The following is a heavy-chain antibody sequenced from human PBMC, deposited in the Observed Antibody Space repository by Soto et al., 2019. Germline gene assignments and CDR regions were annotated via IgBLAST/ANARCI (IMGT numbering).Heavy chain of an antibody. CDR2: IWYDGSNK. Sequence: GGSLRLSCAASGFTFSSYGMHWVRQAPGKGLEWVAVIWYDGSNKYYADSVKGRFTISRDNSKNTLYLQMNSLRAEDTAVYYCARDQLLWFGELAALDYWGQGTLVTVSP. V-gene: IGHV3-33*01. D-gene: IGHD3-10*01. CDR1: GFTFSSYG. CDR3: ARDQLLWFGELAALDY. J-gene: IGHJ4*02.